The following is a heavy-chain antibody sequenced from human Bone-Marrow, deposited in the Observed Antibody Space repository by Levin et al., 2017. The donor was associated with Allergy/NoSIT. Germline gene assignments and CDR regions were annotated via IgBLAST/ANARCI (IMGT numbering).Heavy chain of an antibody. CDR1: GTSIRSGGFF. CDR3: AREGKGSAGYFDY. J-gene: IGHJ4*02. D-gene: IGHD3-22*01. V-gene: IGHV4-31*01. Sequence: SETLSLTCTVSGTSIRSGGFFWGWIRQTPGKGLEWIGYIYFSGTTYTNPSLKSPITISVDTSKNQISLKLTSVTAADTAVYYCAREGKGSAGYFDYWGQGALVTVSS. CDR2: IYFSGTT.